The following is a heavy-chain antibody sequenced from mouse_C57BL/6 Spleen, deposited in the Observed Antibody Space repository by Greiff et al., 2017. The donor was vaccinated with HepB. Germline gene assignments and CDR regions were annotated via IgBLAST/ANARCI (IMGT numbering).Heavy chain of an antibody. CDR1: GFTFSSYA. CDR2: ISSGGDYI. J-gene: IGHJ4*01. Sequence: EVKLMESGEGLVKPGGSLKLSCAASGFTFSSYAMSWVRQTPEKRLEWVAYISSGGDYIYYADTVKGRFTISRDNARNTLYLQMSSLKSEDTAMYYCTRDYGSSSYAMDYWGQGTSVTVSS. V-gene: IGHV5-9-1*02. CDR3: TRDYGSSSYAMDY. D-gene: IGHD1-1*01.